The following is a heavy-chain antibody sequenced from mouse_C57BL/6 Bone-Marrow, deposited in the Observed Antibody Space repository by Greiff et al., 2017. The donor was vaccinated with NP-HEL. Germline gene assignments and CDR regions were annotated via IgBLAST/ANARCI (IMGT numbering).Heavy chain of an antibody. CDR3: ARQAAQAPHWYFDV. D-gene: IGHD3-2*02. CDR1: GYTFTTYP. J-gene: IGHJ1*03. V-gene: IGHV1-47*01. CDR2: FHPYNDDT. Sequence: VKLQESGAELVKPGASVKMSCKASGYTFTTYPIEWMKQNHGKSLEWIGNFHPYNDDTKYNEKFKGKATLTVEKSSSTVYLELSRLTSDDSAVYYCARQAAQAPHWYFDVWGTGTTVTVSS.